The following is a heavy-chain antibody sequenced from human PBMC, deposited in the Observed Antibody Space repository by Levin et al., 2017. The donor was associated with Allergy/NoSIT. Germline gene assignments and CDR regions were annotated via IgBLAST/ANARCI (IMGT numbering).Heavy chain of an antibody. CDR2: MYDGGST. J-gene: IGHJ4*02. D-gene: IGHD6-13*01. V-gene: IGHV4-59*01. CDR1: GQPHMNYD. Sequence: GSLRLSCTVSGQPHMNYDGTGTRQPPGKGLDYIGYMYDGGSTNYNPSLKSRVTISVETSKNQFSLKLTSVTAADTAVYYCASLDNTWYPSDYWGQGTLVTVSS. CDR3: ASLDNTWYPSDY.